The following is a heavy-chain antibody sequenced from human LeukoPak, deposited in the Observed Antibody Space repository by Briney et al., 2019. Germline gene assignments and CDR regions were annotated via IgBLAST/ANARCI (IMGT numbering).Heavy chain of an antibody. J-gene: IGHJ4*02. Sequence: GGSLRLSCAASGLTFSSYAMSWVRQAPGKSLEWVSTISGSGGATYYADSVKGRFTISRDNSKITLYLQMNGLRAEDTALFYCAKAVVVVPAATPFDYWGLGTLVTVSS. D-gene: IGHD2-2*01. V-gene: IGHV3-23*01. CDR3: AKAVVVVPAATPFDY. CDR1: GLTFSSYA. CDR2: ISGSGGAT.